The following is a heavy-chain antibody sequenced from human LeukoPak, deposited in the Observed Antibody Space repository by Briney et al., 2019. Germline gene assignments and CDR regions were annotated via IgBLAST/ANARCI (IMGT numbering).Heavy chain of an antibody. D-gene: IGHD3-9*01. J-gene: IGHJ6*04. CDR3: ARSEGYYDILTGYYYYYGMDV. V-gene: IGHV3-33*01. CDR2: IWYDGSNK. Sequence: GRSLRLSCAASGFTFSSYGMHWVRQAPGKGLEWVAVIWYDGSNKYYADSVKGRFTISRDNSKNTLYLQMSSLRAEDTAVYYCARSEGYYDILTGYYYYYGMDVWGKGTTVTVSS. CDR1: GFTFSSYG.